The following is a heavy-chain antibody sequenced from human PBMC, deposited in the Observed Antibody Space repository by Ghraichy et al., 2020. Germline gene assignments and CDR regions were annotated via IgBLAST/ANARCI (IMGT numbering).Heavy chain of an antibody. CDR3: AKDTAFGISWLSYFDY. V-gene: IGHV3-23*01. J-gene: IGHJ4*02. D-gene: IGHD6-13*01. CDR2: ISGSGGSK. Sequence: GESLNISCAASGFTFSSYAMSWVRQAPGKGLEWGSAISGSGGSKYYAESVKGRFTISRDKSKNTLYLQMNSLRAEDTAVYYCAKDTAFGISWLSYFDYWGQGTLVTVSS. CDR1: GFTFSSYA.